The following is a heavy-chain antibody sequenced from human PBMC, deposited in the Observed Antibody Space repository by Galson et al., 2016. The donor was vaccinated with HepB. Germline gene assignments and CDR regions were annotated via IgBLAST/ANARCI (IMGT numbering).Heavy chain of an antibody. J-gene: IGHJ4*02. CDR2: ISGSSSAI. CDR1: GFTFSNYR. Sequence: SLRLSCAASGFTFSNYRMNWVRQAPGKGLEWVSYISGSSSAIYYADSVKGRFTISRDNAKNSLYLQMNSLRDEDTAVYYCARDFYYYDSSGYYYVPCPNYFDYWGQGTLVTVSS. V-gene: IGHV3-48*02. CDR3: ARDFYYYDSSGYYYVPCPNYFDY. D-gene: IGHD3-22*01.